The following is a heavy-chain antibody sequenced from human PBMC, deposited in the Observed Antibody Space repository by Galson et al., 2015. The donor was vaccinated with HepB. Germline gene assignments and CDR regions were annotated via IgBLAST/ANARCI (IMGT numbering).Heavy chain of an antibody. D-gene: IGHD3-22*01. V-gene: IGHV2-5*02. CDR1: GFSLRSTGVG. Sequence: PALVKPTQTLTLTCTFSGFSLRSTGVGVGWIRQPPGKALEWLALIYWDDDKRYSPSLKSRLTITKDTSKNQVVLTMTNMDPVDTATYYCARDSSGYPDYWGQGTLVTVSS. CDR3: ARDSSGYPDY. CDR2: IYWDDDK. J-gene: IGHJ4*02.